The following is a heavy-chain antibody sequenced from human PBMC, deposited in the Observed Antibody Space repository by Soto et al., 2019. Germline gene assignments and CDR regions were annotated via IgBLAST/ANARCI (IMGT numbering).Heavy chain of an antibody. CDR1: GFTFSSYA. D-gene: IGHD3-22*01. CDR3: AKVRYDSSGYYTKIDY. CDR2: ISGSGGST. Sequence: GGSLRLSCAASGFTFSSYAMSWVRQAPGKGLEWVSAISGSGGSTYYADSVKGRFTISRDNSKNTLYLQMNSLRAEDTAVYYCAKVRYDSSGYYTKIDYWGQGTLVTVSS. V-gene: IGHV3-23*01. J-gene: IGHJ4*02.